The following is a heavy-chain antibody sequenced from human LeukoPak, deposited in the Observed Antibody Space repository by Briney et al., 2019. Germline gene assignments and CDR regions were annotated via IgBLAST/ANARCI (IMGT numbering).Heavy chain of an antibody. Sequence: GGSLRLSCAASGFTFSSYSMTWVRQAPGKGLEWVSSISSSSSYIYYADSVKGRFTISRDNAKNSLYLQMNSLRAEDTAVYYCARALAGGAFDIWGQGTMVTVSS. CDR2: ISSSSSYI. D-gene: IGHD3-10*01. CDR1: GFTFSSYS. CDR3: ARALAGGAFDI. J-gene: IGHJ3*02. V-gene: IGHV3-21*01.